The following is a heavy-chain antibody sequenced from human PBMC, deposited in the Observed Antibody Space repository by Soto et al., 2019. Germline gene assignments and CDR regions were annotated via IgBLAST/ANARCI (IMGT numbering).Heavy chain of an antibody. J-gene: IGHJ4*02. CDR2: MNPNNTYT. D-gene: IGHD3-22*01. CDR3: ARGLFYHDSTTYPDY. V-gene: IGHV1-8*01. CDR1: GYTFTNYD. Sequence: ASVKVSCKTSGYTFTNYDIHWVRQATGQGLQWMGWMNPNNTYTAYAREFQGRVTLTRDTSISTAYMELSGLRSEDTAVYFCARGLFYHDSTTYPDYWGQGXLVTVSS.